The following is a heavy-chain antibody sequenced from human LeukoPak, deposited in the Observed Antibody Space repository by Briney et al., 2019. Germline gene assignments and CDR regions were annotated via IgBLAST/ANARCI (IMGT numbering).Heavy chain of an antibody. D-gene: IGHD5-18*01. J-gene: IGHJ4*02. CDR3: ASRIQLWSPVDY. Sequence: GGSLRLSCAASGFTFSDHHMDWVRQAPGKGLEWVSSISTSSGYIYYADSVRGRFTISRDNAKNSLYLQMNSLRAEDTAVYYCASRIQLWSPVDYWGQGTLVTVSS. CDR1: GFTFSDHH. V-gene: IGHV3-21*01. CDR2: ISTSSGYI.